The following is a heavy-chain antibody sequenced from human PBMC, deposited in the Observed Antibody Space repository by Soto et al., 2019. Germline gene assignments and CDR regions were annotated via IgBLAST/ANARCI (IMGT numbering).Heavy chain of an antibody. D-gene: IGHD2-15*01. V-gene: IGHV4-59*01. CDR1: GGSISSYY. J-gene: IGHJ3*02. CDR3: ARADCSGGSCYSGYAFDI. Sequence: QVQLQESGPGLVKPSETLSLTCTVSGGSISSYYWSWIRQPPGKGLEWIGYIYYSGSTNYNPSLKSRVTISVDTSKNQFSLKLSSVTAADTAVYYCARADCSGGSCYSGYAFDIWGQGTMVTVSS. CDR2: IYYSGST.